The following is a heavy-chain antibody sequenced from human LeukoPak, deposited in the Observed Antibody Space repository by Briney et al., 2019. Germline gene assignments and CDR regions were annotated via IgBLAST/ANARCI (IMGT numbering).Heavy chain of an antibody. CDR2: IQRTSEGGTT. V-gene: IGHV3-15*01. Sequence: GGSLRLSCAASGLDFNKAWMSWVRQVPGKGLEWVGRIQRTSEGGTTDYAALVKGRFTISKDDSKNTLFLQMSSLKIEDTAVYYCTTDWFFYWGQGTLVTVSS. D-gene: IGHD3-10*01. CDR1: GLDFNKAW. CDR3: TTDWFFY. J-gene: IGHJ4*02.